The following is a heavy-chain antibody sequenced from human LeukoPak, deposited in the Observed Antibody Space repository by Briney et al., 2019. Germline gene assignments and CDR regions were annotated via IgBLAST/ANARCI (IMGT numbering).Heavy chain of an antibody. CDR2: ISSSGSTI. D-gene: IGHD4-17*01. J-gene: IGHJ5*02. CDR1: GFTFSSYE. V-gene: IGHV3-48*03. CDR3: ARATRVDYEYRGSWFDP. Sequence: SGGSLRLSCAASGFTFSSYEMNWVRQAPGKGLEWVSYISSSGSTIYYADSVKGRFTISRDNAKNSLYLQMNSLRAEDTAVYYCARATRVDYEYRGSWFDPWGQGTLVTVSS.